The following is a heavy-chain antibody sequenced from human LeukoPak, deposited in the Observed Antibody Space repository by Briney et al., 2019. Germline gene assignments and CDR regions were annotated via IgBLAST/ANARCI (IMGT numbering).Heavy chain of an antibody. CDR2: ISGGDTTI. J-gene: IGHJ4*02. CDR3: AKWGGRATDSNTWYGPLDH. CDR1: GFTISSYE. V-gene: IGHV3-48*03. D-gene: IGHD6-13*01. Sequence: GGSLRLSCAASGFTISSYEMNWVRQAPGKGLEWVSYISGGDTTIYYADSVKGRFTISRDNSKNTLYLLMNNLRTEDTAVYYCAKWGGRATDSNTWYGPLDHWGRGTLGTVS.